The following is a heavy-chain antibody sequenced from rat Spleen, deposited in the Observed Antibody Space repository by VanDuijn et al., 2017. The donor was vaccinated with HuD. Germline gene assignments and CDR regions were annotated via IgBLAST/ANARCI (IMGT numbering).Heavy chain of an antibody. V-gene: IGHV5-20*01. J-gene: IGHJ3*01. D-gene: IGHD1-2*01. CDR3: TTGAVAAGAY. CDR2: ISYEGSST. Sequence: EVQLVESGGGLVQPGRSMKLSCAASGFTFSNYGMAWVRQAPTKGLEWVASISYEGSSTYYGDSVKGRFTISRDNAKSSLYLQMDSLRSEDTATYYCTTGAVAAGAYWGQGTLVTVSS. CDR1: GFTFSNYG.